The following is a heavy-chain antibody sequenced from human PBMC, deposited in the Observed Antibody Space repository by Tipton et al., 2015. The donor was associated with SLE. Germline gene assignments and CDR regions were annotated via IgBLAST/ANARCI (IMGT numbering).Heavy chain of an antibody. CDR1: GGSISSLS. J-gene: IGHJ4*02. CDR3: ARVVVATTKPLHFDY. CDR2: IFYTGST. D-gene: IGHD5-12*01. Sequence: TLSLTCTVSGGSISSLSWSWIRQPPGKRLEWIGYIFYTGSTNYNPSLKSRVTLSVDTSKNQFSLTLSSVTAADTAVYYCARVVVATTKPLHFDYWGQGTLVTVSS. V-gene: IGHV4-59*01.